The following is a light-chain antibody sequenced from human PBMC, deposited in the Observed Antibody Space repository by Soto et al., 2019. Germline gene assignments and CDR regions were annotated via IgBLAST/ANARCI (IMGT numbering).Light chain of an antibody. CDR3: TSYTSSITYV. Sequence: QSVLTQPASVSGSPGQSITISCTGTSSDVGGYNYVSWYQQHPGKAPKLMIYDVSNRPSGVSSRFSGSKSGNTASLTISGLQAEDEADYYCTSYTSSITYVFGTGNKVTVL. CDR1: SSDVGGYNY. V-gene: IGLV2-14*01. J-gene: IGLJ1*01. CDR2: DVS.